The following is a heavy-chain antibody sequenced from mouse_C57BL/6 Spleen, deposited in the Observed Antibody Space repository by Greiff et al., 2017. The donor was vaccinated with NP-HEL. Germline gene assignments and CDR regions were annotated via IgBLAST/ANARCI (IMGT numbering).Heavy chain of an antibody. D-gene: IGHD1-1*01. CDR1: GFTLISYG. J-gene: IGHJ3*01. V-gene: IGHV5-6*01. Sequence: EVQLVESGGDLVKPGGSLKLSCAASGFTLISYGMSWVRQTPDKRRGWVATISSGGSYTYYPDSVKGRFTISRDNAKNTLYLQMSSLKSEDTAMYYCARHDGSSYRFAYWGQGTLVTVSA. CDR3: ARHDGSSYRFAY. CDR2: ISSGGSYT.